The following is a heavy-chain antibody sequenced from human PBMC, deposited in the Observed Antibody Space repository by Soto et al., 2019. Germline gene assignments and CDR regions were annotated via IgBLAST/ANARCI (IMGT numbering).Heavy chain of an antibody. V-gene: IGHV2-5*01. J-gene: IGHJ5*02. CDR2: VYWNDDK. CDR1: GFSLRTSGVG. Sequence: GSGPTLVNPPQTLTLTCIFSGFSLRTSGVGVGWIRHPPGKALECLGFVYWNDDKRYSPSLKRRLTITKDTSKNQVVLTMTNIDPVDTAKYYCAKSGSSGWYGWFDPWGQGTLVTVSS. D-gene: IGHD6-19*01. CDR3: AKSGSSGWYGWFDP.